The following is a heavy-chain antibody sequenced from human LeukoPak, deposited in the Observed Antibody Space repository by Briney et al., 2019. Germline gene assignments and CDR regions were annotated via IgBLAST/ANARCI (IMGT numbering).Heavy chain of an antibody. J-gene: IGHJ4*02. Sequence: ASVKVSCKASGYTFTSYGISWVRQAPGQGLEWMGWISAYNGNTNYAQKLQGRVTMTTDTSTSRAYMELRSLRSDNTDVYYCARGHCSGGSCYYDYWGQGTLVTVSS. V-gene: IGHV1-18*01. CDR3: ARGHCSGGSCYYDY. CDR2: ISAYNGNT. CDR1: GYTFTSYG. D-gene: IGHD2-15*01.